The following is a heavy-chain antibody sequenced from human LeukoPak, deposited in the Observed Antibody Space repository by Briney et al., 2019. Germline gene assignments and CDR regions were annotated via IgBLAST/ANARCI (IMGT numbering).Heavy chain of an antibody. Sequence: SGTLSLTCAVSGGSISSSNWWSWVRQPPGKGLEWIGEIYHSGSTNYNPSLKSRVTMSVDTSKNQFSLKLSSVTTADTAVYYCAREGHYYASGSGAFDIWGQGTMITVSS. CDR2: IYHSGST. J-gene: IGHJ3*02. CDR1: GGSISSSNW. CDR3: AREGHYYASGSGAFDI. D-gene: IGHD3-10*01. V-gene: IGHV4-4*02.